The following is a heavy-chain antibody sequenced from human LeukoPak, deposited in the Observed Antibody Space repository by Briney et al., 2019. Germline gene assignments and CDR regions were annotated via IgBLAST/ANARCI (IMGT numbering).Heavy chain of an antibody. D-gene: IGHD1-26*01. CDR2: MFYSGST. CDR1: GDSISSSSYC. CDR3: ARHKCGHDWHDP. V-gene: IGHV4-39*01. Sequence: PSETLSLTCTVAGDSISSSSYCWAWIRQSPGKGLEWIGCMFYSGSTFYNPSLKSRVTISVDTSRNYFSLRLNSVTAADTAQYYCARHKCGHDWHDPWGQGTLVTVSS. J-gene: IGHJ5*02.